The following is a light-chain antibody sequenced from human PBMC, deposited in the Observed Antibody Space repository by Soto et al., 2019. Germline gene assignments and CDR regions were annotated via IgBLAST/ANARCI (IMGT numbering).Light chain of an antibody. J-gene: IGLJ1*01. CDR1: TNDVGGFNY. CDR2: EVD. Sequence: QSALTQPPSASGSAGQSVTISCTGPTNDVGGFNYVSWYQQHPGRVPKLIIYEVDKRPSGVPDRFSGSKSGNTASLTVSGLQADDEADYYCTSYAGNSNYVFGTRTKLTVL. CDR3: TSYAGNSNYV. V-gene: IGLV2-8*01.